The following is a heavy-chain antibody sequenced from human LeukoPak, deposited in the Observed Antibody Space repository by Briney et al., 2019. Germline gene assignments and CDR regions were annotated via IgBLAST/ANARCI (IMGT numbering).Heavy chain of an antibody. D-gene: IGHD6-19*01. Sequence: GGSLRLSCAASGFTFSGSAMHWVRQASGKGLEWVCRIRSKANSYATAYAASVKGRFTISRDDSKNTAYLQMNSLKTEDTAVYYCTRRWMSSGWYLVYWGQGTLVTVSS. CDR2: IRSKANSYAT. CDR3: TRRWMSSGWYLVY. V-gene: IGHV3-73*01. CDR1: GFTFSGSA. J-gene: IGHJ4*02.